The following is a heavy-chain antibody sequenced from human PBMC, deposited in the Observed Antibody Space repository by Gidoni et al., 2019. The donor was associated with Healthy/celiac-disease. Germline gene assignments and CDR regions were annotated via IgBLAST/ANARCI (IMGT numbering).Heavy chain of an antibody. D-gene: IGHD6-6*01. V-gene: IGHV3-23*01. CDR3: AKDDVAAHHY. Sequence: EVQLLESGGGLVQPGGSLRLSCSASGFTFSSYAMGWVRQAPGKGLEWVAAISGSGGSTYYADAVKGRFTISRDNSKNTLYLQMNSLRAEDTAVYYCAKDDVAAHHYWGQGTLVTVSS. J-gene: IGHJ4*02. CDR1: GFTFSSYA. CDR2: ISGSGGST.